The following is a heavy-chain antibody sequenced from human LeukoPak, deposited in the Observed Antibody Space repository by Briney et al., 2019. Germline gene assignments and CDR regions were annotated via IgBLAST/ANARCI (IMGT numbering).Heavy chain of an antibody. D-gene: IGHD1-26*01. J-gene: IGHJ4*02. CDR2: ISLAGQT. CDR1: GGSISGTNW. CDR3: SRESGPFCPFGY. V-gene: IGHV4/OR15-8*02. Sequence: KSSETLSLTCGVSGGSISGTNWWSWVRQPPGQGLEWIGEISLAGQTNYNPSLNGRVTMSLDTSSNQLSLHLTSVTAADTATYFCSRESGPFCPFGYWGQGTLVIVSS.